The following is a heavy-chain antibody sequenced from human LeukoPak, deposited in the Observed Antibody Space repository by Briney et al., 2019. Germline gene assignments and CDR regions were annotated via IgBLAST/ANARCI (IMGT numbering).Heavy chain of an antibody. J-gene: IGHJ6*03. CDR2: INPRSGST. CDR1: GYTFTSYC. CDR3: AALIGGTTWHYYYMDV. D-gene: IGHD1-7*01. V-gene: IGHV1-46*01. Sequence: ASVKVSRKSSGYTFTSYCIHWVRQAPGQGLEWMGIINPRSGSTTYAQEFQGRVSMTRDTSTSTVYMDLSSLRSDDTAVYYCAALIGGTTWHYYYMDVWGKGTTVTVSS.